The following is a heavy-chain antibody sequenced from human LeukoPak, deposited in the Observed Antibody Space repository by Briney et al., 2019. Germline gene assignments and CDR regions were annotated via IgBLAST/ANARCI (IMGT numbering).Heavy chain of an antibody. D-gene: IGHD3-22*01. CDR3: AKPSNNYYDSSGYFDY. J-gene: IGHJ4*02. CDR2: ISGSGGST. V-gene: IGHV3-23*01. CDR1: GFTFSSYA. Sequence: GGSLRLSCAASGFTFSSYATSWVRQAPGKGLEWVSAISGSGGSTYYADSVKGRFTISRDNSKNTLYLQMNSLRAEDTAVYYCAKPSNNYYDSSGYFDYWGQGTLVTVSS.